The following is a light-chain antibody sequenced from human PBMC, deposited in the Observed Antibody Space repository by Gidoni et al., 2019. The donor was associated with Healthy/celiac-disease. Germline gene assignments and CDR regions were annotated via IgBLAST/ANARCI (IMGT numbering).Light chain of an antibody. Sequence: IVLTQSPGTLSLSPGERATLSCRASQSVSSSYLAWYQQKPGQAPRLLIYGASSRATGIPDMFSGSGSGTDFTLTISRLEPEDFAVYYCQQYGSSRFTFGPGTKVDIK. J-gene: IGKJ3*01. CDR2: GAS. V-gene: IGKV3-20*01. CDR1: QSVSSSY. CDR3: QQYGSSRFT.